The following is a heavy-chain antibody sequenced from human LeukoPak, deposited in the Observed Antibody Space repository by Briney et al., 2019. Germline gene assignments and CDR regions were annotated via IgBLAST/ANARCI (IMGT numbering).Heavy chain of an antibody. D-gene: IGHD6-13*01. V-gene: IGHV4-39*01. CDR1: GGSISSGDYY. CDR3: ARSGYSSYYMDV. J-gene: IGHJ6*03. CDR2: IYYSGST. Sequence: PSQTLALTCTVSGGSISSGDYYWGWIRQPPGKGLEWIGSIYYSGSTYYNPSLKSRVTISVDTSKNQFSLKLSSVTAADTAVYYCARSGYSSYYMDVWGKGTTVTVSS.